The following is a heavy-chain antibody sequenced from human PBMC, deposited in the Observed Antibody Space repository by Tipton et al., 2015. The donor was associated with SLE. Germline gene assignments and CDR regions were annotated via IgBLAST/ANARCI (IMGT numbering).Heavy chain of an antibody. D-gene: IGHD6-13*01. CDR2: IYYSGST. J-gene: IGHJ4*02. CDR1: GGSISSYY. V-gene: IGHV4-59*05. CDR3: ARPGYSSSWYIFDY. Sequence: LRLSCTVSGGSISSYYWSWIRQPAGKGLEWIGSIYYSGSTYYNPSLKSRVTISVDTSKNQFSLKLSSVTAADTAVYYCARPGYSSSWYIFDYWGQGTLVTVSS.